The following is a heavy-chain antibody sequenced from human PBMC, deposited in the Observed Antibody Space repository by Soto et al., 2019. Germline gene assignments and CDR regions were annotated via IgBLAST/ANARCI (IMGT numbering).Heavy chain of an antibody. CDR3: ASHNRWLQLHYFYGMDV. CDR2: IISIFGTA. CDR1: GGTFSSYA. V-gene: IGHV1-69*12. Sequence: QVQLVQSGAEVKKPGSSVKVSCKASGGTFSSYAISWVRQAPGQGLEWMGGIISIFGTADYAQKFPGRVTITAAXTXRXXNMELSSLRSEDTAVYYCASHNRWLQLHYFYGMDVWGQGTTVTVSS. J-gene: IGHJ6*02. D-gene: IGHD5-12*01.